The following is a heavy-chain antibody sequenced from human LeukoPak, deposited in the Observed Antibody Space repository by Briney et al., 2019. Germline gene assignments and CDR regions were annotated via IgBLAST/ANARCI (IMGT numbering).Heavy chain of an antibody. CDR3: ARAKGNGHYDFWSAQDY. J-gene: IGHJ4*02. D-gene: IGHD3-3*01. CDR2: ISRSSIYI. V-gene: IGHV3-21*01. Sequence: PGGSLRLSCAASGFTFSSYSRNWVGQAPGKGREGVSSISRSSIYIYYADSAKARFTTSRANAKTSLYPQMNSLRAADTPVYYCARAKGNGHYDFWSAQDYCGQGTLVTVSS. CDR1: GFTFSSYS.